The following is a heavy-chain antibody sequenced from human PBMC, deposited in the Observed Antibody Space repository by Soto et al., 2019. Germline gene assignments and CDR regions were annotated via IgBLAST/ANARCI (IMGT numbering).Heavy chain of an antibody. CDR2: NYYNGNT. Sequence: QLRLQESGPGLVKPSETLSLTCIVSGGSISSSSYYWGWIRQPPGKGLEWIGSNYYNGNTFYNPSLASRLSISVDTSKNQFALSLSSVTDTDTALYYCARRPHHYDSWGQGILVTVSS. CDR3: ARRPHHYDS. J-gene: IGHJ4*02. D-gene: IGHD3-16*01. CDR1: GGSISSSSYY. V-gene: IGHV4-39*01.